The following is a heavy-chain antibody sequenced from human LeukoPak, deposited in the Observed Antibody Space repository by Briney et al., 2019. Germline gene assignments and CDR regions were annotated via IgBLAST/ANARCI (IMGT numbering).Heavy chain of an antibody. CDR3: ARRGSYYDY. Sequence: ASVKVSCKASGYTFTDYYIHWVRQAPGQRFEWMGWINPKSGATHYVERFQGRVTMTTDTSISTVYMELTRLTSDDTATYCCARRGSYYDYWGQGTLVTVSS. CDR1: GYTFTDYY. D-gene: IGHD3-10*01. V-gene: IGHV1-2*02. J-gene: IGHJ4*02. CDR2: INPKSGAT.